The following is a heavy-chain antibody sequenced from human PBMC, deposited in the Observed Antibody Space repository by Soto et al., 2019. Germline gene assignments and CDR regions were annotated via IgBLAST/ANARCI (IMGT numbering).Heavy chain of an antibody. Sequence: ASVKVSCKASGYTFTSYAMHWVRPAPRQRLEWMGWINAGNGNTKYSQKFQGRVTITRDTSASTAYMELSSLRSEDTAVYYCARQVQIRVTFYYYYGMDVWGQGTTVTVSS. CDR2: INAGNGNT. D-gene: IGHD2-21*02. CDR1: GYTFTSYA. CDR3: ARQVQIRVTFYYYYGMDV. J-gene: IGHJ6*02. V-gene: IGHV1-3*01.